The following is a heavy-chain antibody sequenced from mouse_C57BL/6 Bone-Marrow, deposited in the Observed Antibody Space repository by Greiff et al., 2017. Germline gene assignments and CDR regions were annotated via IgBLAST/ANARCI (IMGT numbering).Heavy chain of an antibody. V-gene: IGHV1-54*01. D-gene: IGHD1-1*01. J-gene: IGHJ3*01. CDR2: INPGSGGT. Sequence: QVQLQQSGAELVRPGTSVKVSCKASGYAFTNYLIEWVKQRPGQGLEWIGVINPGSGGTNYNEKFKGKATLTADKSSSTAYMQLSSLTSEDSAVYFCASYRRDYYGRFAYWGQGTLVTVSA. CDR1: GYAFTNYL. CDR3: ASYRRDYYGRFAY.